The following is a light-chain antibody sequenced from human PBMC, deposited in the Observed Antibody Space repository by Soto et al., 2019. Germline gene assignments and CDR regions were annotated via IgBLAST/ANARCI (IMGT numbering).Light chain of an antibody. V-gene: IGKV4-1*01. CDR1: RSLFYSPHNKSY. CDR2: WAS. CDR3: QQYYRAPRT. Sequence: DIVMTQSPDSLAVSLGERATINCTSGRSLFYSPHNKSYLAWYQQIVGQPPQMLIYWASTRESGVPDRFRGSGSGTDFTLTISSLQADDVAVYYCQQYYRAPRTFGQGTKVE. J-gene: IGKJ2*01.